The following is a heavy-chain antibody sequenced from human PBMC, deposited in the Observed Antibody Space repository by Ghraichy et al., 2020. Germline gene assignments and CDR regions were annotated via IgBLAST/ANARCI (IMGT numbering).Heavy chain of an antibody. CDR3: ARDSGYYARRSALDL. CDR2: ISDSNAFI. CDR1: GFTFSAYS. V-gene: IGHV3-48*02. Sequence: ESLNISCAASGFTFSAYSMNWVRQAPGKGPEWVSYISDSNAFIYYADSVRGRFTISRDNAKNSLYLQMNSLRDDDTAVYYCARDSGYYARRSALDLWGQGTMVSVSS. J-gene: IGHJ3*01. D-gene: IGHD3-22*01.